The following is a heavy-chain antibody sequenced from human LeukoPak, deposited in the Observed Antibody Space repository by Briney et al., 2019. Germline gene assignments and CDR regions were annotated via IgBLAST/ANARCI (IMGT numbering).Heavy chain of an antibody. CDR2: INSDGSIT. CDR3: ARSVLRYFDRSSGAFDI. V-gene: IGHV3-74*01. Sequence: GGSLRLSCAASGFTFSSYWMHWVRQAPGKGLVWVSRINSDGSITTYADSVRGRFTISRDNAKSTLYLQMNSLRAEDTAVYYCARSVLRYFDRSSGAFDIWGQGTMVTVSS. J-gene: IGHJ3*02. CDR1: GFTFSSYW. D-gene: IGHD3-9*01.